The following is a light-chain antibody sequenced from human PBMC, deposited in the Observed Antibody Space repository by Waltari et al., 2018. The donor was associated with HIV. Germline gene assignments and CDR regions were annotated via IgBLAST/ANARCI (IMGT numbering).Light chain of an antibody. CDR2: DAS. Sequence: DIQVTHSPSSLSASVGDRVTITCQASKDISKHLNWYQQKPGTAPKILIYDASNLETGVPSRFSGSGSGTDFTFNISSLQPEDIATYDWQQYDNVSRTFGQGTKVQIK. CDR3: QQYDNVSRT. J-gene: IGKJ1*01. V-gene: IGKV1-33*01. CDR1: KDISKH.